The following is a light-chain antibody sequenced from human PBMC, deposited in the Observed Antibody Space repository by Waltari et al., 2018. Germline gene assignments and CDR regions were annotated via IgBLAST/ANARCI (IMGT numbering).Light chain of an antibody. CDR3: SSYSTINTRV. CDR2: GVS. J-gene: IGLJ1*01. V-gene: IGLV2-14*01. CDR1: SSDVGGSNY. Sequence: QSALTQPASVSGSPGQSIAISCTGTSSDVGGSNYVSWYQQYPGKGPKLLISGVSDRPSGISVRFSWSKSGNPASLTISGLQAEDEADYYCSSYSTINTRVFGPGTKVTVL.